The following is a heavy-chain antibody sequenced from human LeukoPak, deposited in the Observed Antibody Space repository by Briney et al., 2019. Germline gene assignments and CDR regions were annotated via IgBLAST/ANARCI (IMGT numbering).Heavy chain of an antibody. CDR3: ARTIVGATSPIEFYYGMDV. D-gene: IGHD1-26*01. CDR2: IYYSGST. J-gene: IGHJ6*02. V-gene: IGHV4-59*08. Sequence: PSETLSLTCTVSGGSISSYYWSWIRQPPGKGLEWIGYIYYSGSTNYNPSLKSRVTISVDTSKNQFSLKLSSVTAADTAVYYCARTIVGATSPIEFYYGMDVWGQGTTVTVSS. CDR1: GGSISSYY.